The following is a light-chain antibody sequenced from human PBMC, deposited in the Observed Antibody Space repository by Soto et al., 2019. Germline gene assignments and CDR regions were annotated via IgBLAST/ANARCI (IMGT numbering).Light chain of an antibody. J-gene: IGKJ4*01. CDR3: QQYYSTPLT. Sequence: DIVMIQSPDSLGVSLVEPATIDWRSKQSLFYSPNINNYLAWYQHKPGQPPTLLIYCSSTRQSGVPDRFSGSGSGTDFTLTISSLQAEDVATYYCQQYYSTPLTFGGGTKVDIK. CDR1: QSLFYSPNINNY. CDR2: CSS. V-gene: IGKV4-1*01.